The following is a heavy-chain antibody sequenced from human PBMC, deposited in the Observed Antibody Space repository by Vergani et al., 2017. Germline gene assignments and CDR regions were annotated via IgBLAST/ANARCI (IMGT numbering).Heavy chain of an antibody. D-gene: IGHD3-9*01. CDR3: AREPPLTGFLDY. J-gene: IGHJ4*02. CDR2: IGPDGFST. Sequence: QVQLVQSGAEVGKPGASVKISCKASGYTFTAYYIHWVRQAPEQGLEWVGVIGPDGFSTFYAHKFQGRVTITRDTSTSTVYVEVTSLRSDDTAVYYCAREPPLTGFLDYWGQGTLVTVSS. V-gene: IGHV1-46*03. CDR1: GYTFTAYY.